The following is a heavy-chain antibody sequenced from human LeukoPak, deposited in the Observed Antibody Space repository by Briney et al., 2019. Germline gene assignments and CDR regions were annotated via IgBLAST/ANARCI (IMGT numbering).Heavy chain of an antibody. CDR3: TTEVYGSGTFWVPRSYYYGMDV. J-gene: IGHJ6*02. CDR2: ISSSGSTI. V-gene: IGHV3-11*01. D-gene: IGHD3-10*01. Sequence: GGSLRLSCAASGFTFSDYYMSWIRQAPGKGLEWVSYISSSGSTIYYADSVKGRFTISRDNAKDSLYLQMNSLRAEDTAVYCCTTEVYGSGTFWVPRSYYYGMDVWGQGTTVTVSS. CDR1: GFTFSDYY.